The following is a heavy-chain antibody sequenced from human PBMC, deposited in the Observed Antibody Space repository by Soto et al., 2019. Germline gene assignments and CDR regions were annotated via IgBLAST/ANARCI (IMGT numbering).Heavy chain of an antibody. Sequence: SETLSLTCVVSGGTVASSHWWSWVRQCPGRGLEWIGNVYHTGDTNFNPSLQSRVTFSADKSNNQFSLRLTSVTAADTAVYFCAREIVTAGGNNYFDPWGPGTLVTVSS. J-gene: IGHJ5*02. CDR2: VYHTGDT. V-gene: IGHV4-4*02. CDR3: AREIVTAGGNNYFDP. CDR1: GGTVASSHW. D-gene: IGHD2-21*02.